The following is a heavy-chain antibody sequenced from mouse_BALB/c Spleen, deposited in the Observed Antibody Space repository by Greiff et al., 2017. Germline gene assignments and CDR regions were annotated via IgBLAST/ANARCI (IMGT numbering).Heavy chain of an antibody. CDR3: ATAGKYGSSPYYYAMDY. CDR1: GYSFTGYT. J-gene: IGHJ4*01. V-gene: IGHV1-18*01. CDR2: INPYNGGT. Sequence: VQLQQSGPELVKPGASMKISCKASGYSFTGYTMNWVKQSHGKNLEWIGLINPYNGGTSYNQKFKGKATLTVDKSSSTAYMELLSLTSEDSAVYYCATAGKYGSSPYYYAMDYWGQGTSVTVSS. D-gene: IGHD1-1*01.